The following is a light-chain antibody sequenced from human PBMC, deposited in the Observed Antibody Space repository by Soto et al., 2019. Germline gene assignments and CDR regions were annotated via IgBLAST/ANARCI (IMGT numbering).Light chain of an antibody. J-gene: IGKJ5*01. CDR3: QHYRSTSTP. CDR1: QSVSSSY. V-gene: IGKV3-20*01. Sequence: EIELTQSPCTLPLSPGERATLSCRASQSVSSSYLAWYQQKPGQAPRLLIYGASSRATGLPDRFSGSGSGTNFTLPTSRREPKDLALYSCQHYRSTSTPSAQGTRLEIK. CDR2: GAS.